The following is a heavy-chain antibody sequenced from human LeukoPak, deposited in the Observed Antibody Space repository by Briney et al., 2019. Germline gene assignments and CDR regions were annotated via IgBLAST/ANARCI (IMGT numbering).Heavy chain of an antibody. CDR1: GGSISSGDYY. CDR3: ARVTHCSGGSCYSETNWFDP. V-gene: IGHV4-30-4*01. Sequence: SETLSLTCTVSGGSISSGDYYWSWIRQPPGKGLEWIGYIYCSGSTYYNPSLKSRVTISVDTSKNQFSLKLSSVTAADTAVYYCARVTHCSGGSCYSETNWFDPWGQGTLVTVSS. D-gene: IGHD2-15*01. J-gene: IGHJ5*02. CDR2: IYCSGST.